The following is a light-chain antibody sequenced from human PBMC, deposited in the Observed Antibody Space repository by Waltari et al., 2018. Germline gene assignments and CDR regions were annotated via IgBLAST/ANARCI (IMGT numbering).Light chain of an antibody. V-gene: IGKV3-15*01. CDR2: GAS. CDR3: QQYNNWPPWT. CDR1: QSVSSN. J-gene: IGKJ1*01. Sequence: EIVMTQSPATLSVSPGERATLSCRASQSVSSNLAWYQQKPGHAPRLRIYGASTRATGIPARFSGSGSWTDFTLTLSSLQSEDFAVYYCQQYNNWPPWTLGQGTKVEIK.